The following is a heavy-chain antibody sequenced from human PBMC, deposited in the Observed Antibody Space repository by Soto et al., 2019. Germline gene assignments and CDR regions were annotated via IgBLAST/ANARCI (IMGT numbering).Heavy chain of an antibody. D-gene: IGHD3-22*01. V-gene: IGHV3-23*01. J-gene: IGHJ4*02. CDR3: AKEGGITMIVVVITKFDY. Sequence: EVQLLASGGGLVQPGGSLRLSCAASGFTFSSYAMSWVRQAPGKGLEWVSAISGSGGSTYYADSVKGRFTISRDNSKNTLYLQMNSLRAEDTAVYYCAKEGGITMIVVVITKFDYWGQGTLVTVSS. CDR1: GFTFSSYA. CDR2: ISGSGGST.